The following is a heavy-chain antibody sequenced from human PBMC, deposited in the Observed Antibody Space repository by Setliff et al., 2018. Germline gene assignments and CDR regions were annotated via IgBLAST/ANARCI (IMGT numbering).Heavy chain of an antibody. CDR1: EYNFRSYG. D-gene: IGHD7-27*01. Sequence: ASVKVSCKASEYNFRSYGLNWVRQAPGQGLEWMGWINTDTGNPTYAQGFTGRFVFSLDTSVTTAYLQINSLKAEDTAVYYCTRDLSNWGYDVLDAFDIWGKGTMVTVSS. CDR2: INTDTGNP. V-gene: IGHV7-4-1*02. J-gene: IGHJ3*02. CDR3: TRDLSNWGYDVLDAFDI.